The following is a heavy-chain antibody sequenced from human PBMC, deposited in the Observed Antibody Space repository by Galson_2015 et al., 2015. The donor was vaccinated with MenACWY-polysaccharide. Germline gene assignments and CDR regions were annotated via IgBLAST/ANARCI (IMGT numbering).Heavy chain of an antibody. V-gene: IGHV3-23*01. D-gene: IGHD2-15*01. CDR2: ISGSGDIT. Sequence: SLRLSCAASGFTFSNYAMSWVRQAPGKGLEGVSAISGSGDITYYADSVKGRFTISRDKSKNTLYLQMNSLGAEDTAVYYCAKVQGRRPRHYGMDVWGQGTTVIVSS. CDR3: AKVQGRRPRHYGMDV. CDR1: GFTFSNYA. J-gene: IGHJ6*02.